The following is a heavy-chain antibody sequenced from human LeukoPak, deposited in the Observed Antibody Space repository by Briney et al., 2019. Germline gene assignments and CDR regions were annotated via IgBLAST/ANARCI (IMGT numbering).Heavy chain of an antibody. Sequence: SETLSLTCTVSGGFISGHYWTWIRQPPGKGLEWIGYIYNSGSTKYSPSLKSRVTISVDTSKNQFSLKLSSVTAADTAVYYCARDPARYCTNGVCYVGAFDIWGQGTMVTVSS. CDR1: GGFISGHY. CDR2: IYNSGST. J-gene: IGHJ3*02. V-gene: IGHV4-59*11. CDR3: ARDPARYCTNGVCYVGAFDI. D-gene: IGHD2-8*01.